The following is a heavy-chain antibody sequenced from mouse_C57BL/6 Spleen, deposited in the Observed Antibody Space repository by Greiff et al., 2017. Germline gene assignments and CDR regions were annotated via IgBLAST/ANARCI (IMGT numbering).Heavy chain of an antibody. Sequence: FQLQQSGPELVKPGDSVKISCKASGYSFTGYFMNWVMQSHGKSLEWIGRINPYNGDTFYNQKFKGKATLTVDKSSSTAHMELRSLTSEDSAVYYCARSEYSNPSWFAYWGQGTLVTVSA. CDR3: ARSEYSNPSWFAY. CDR2: INPYNGDT. CDR1: GYSFTGYF. J-gene: IGHJ3*01. V-gene: IGHV1-20*01. D-gene: IGHD2-5*01.